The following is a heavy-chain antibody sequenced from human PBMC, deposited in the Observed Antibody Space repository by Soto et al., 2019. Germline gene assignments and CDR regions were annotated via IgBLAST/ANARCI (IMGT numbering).Heavy chain of an antibody. Sequence: VGSLRLSCAASGFTFSDYYMGWIRQAPGKGLEWVSYISSSSSYTNYADSVKGRFTISRDNAKNSLYLQMNSLRAEDTAVYYCARLSTTVTTDYFDYWGQGTLVTVSS. D-gene: IGHD4-17*01. J-gene: IGHJ4*02. CDR2: ISSSSSYT. V-gene: IGHV3-11*06. CDR3: ARLSTTVTTDYFDY. CDR1: GFTFSDYY.